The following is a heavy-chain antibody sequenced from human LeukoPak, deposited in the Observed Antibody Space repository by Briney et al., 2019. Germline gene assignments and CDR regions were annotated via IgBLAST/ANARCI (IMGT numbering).Heavy chain of an antibody. D-gene: IGHD2-15*01. J-gene: IGHJ4*02. CDR1: GLTFSTYN. Sequence: QPGGSLRLSCAASGLTFSTYNMNWVRQAPGKGLEWVSYIDSSNSPIYYADSVKGRFTISRDNGKNSLYLQMNSLRDEDTAVYCCARDRCSGGSCYFDYWGQGTLVTVSS. CDR2: IDSSNSPI. V-gene: IGHV3-48*02. CDR3: ARDRCSGGSCYFDY.